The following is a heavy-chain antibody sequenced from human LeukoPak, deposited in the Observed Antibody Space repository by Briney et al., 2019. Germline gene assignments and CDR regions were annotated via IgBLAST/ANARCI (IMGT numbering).Heavy chain of an antibody. D-gene: IGHD3-22*01. CDR2: ISVSGGST. CDR3: AKDRAFYYDSSGYYPDAFDI. CDR1: GFTFSSYV. V-gene: IGHV3-23*01. Sequence: GGSLRLSCAASGFTFSSYVMSWVRQAPGKGLEWVSAISVSGGSTYYADSVKGRFTISRDNSKNTLYLQMNSLRAEDTAVYYCAKDRAFYYDSSGYYPDAFDIWGQGTMVTVSS. J-gene: IGHJ3*02.